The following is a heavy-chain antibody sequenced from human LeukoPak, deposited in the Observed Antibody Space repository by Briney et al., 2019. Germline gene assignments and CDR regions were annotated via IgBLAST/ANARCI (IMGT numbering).Heavy chain of an antibody. CDR1: GGSISSYY. D-gene: IGHD5-12*01. CDR2: IYYSGST. J-gene: IGHJ6*02. Sequence: SETLSLTCTVSGGSISSYYWSWIRQPPGKGLEWIGYIYYSGSTNYNPSLKSRVTISVDTSKNQFSLKLSSVTAADTAVYYCARGLRDSYYYGMDVWGQGTTVTVSS. V-gene: IGHV4-59*01. CDR3: ARGLRDSYYYGMDV.